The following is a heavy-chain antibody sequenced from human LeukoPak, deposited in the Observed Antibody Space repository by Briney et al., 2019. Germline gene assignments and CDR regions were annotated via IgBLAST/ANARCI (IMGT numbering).Heavy chain of an antibody. D-gene: IGHD3-22*01. J-gene: IGHJ5*02. CDR3: ARDGSPSYDSSGYYYRWFDP. V-gene: IGHV3-7*01. Sequence: PGGSLRLSCAASGFTFSTHWMTWVRQAPGKGLEWVANIKQDGSKKYYLDSVKGRFTISRDNAKNSLYLQMNSLRDEDTAVYYCARDGSPSYDSSGYYYRWFDPWGQGTLVTVSS. CDR1: GFTFSTHW. CDR2: IKQDGSKK.